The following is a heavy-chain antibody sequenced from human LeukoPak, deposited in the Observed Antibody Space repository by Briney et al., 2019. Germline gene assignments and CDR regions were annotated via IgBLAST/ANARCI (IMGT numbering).Heavy chain of an antibody. J-gene: IGHJ4*02. V-gene: IGHV4-59*11. D-gene: IGHD6-19*01. CDR3: ARINSGWYFDY. CDR2: IYYSGNT. CDR1: GGSISSHY. Sequence: SETLSLTCIVSGGSISSHYWTWISQPPGKGLEYIGYIYYSGNTNYNPSLKSRVTISVDRSKNQFSLKLTSVTAEDTAVYYCARINSGWYFDYWGQGTLVTVSS.